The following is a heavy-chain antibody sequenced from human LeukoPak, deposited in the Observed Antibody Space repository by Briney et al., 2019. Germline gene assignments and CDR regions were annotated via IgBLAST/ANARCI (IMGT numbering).Heavy chain of an antibody. CDR2: INHSGST. CDR3: ARGISGRWFGESLSDSHHYGMDV. Sequence: SETLSLTCAVYGGSFSGYYWSWIRQPPGKGLEWIGEINHSGSTNYNPSLKSRVTISVDTSKNQFSLKLSSVTPEDTAVYYCARGISGRWFGESLSDSHHYGMDVWGQGTTVIVSS. J-gene: IGHJ6*02. V-gene: IGHV4-34*01. D-gene: IGHD3-10*01. CDR1: GGSFSGYY.